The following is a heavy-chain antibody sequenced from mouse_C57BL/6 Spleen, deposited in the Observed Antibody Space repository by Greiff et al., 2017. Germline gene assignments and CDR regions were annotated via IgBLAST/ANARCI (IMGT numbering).Heavy chain of an antibody. D-gene: IGHD1-1*01. J-gene: IGHJ1*03. CDR2: FYPGSGSI. CDR1: GYTFTEYT. V-gene: IGHV1-62-2*01. Sequence: QVQLQQSGAELVKPGASVKLSCKASGYTFTEYTIHWVKQRSGQGLEWIGWFYPGSGSIKYNEKFKDKATLTADKSSSTVYMELSRLTSEDSAVYVCARHERDYYGSSYWYFDVWGTGTTVTVSS. CDR3: ARHERDYYGSSYWYFDV.